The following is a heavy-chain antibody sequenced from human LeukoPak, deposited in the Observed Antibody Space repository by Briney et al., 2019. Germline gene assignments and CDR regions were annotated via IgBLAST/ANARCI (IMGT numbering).Heavy chain of an antibody. Sequence: PSETLSLTCAVSGYSISSGYYWGWIRQPPGKGLEWIGRIYHSGSTYYNPSLKSRVTISVDTSKNQFSLKLSSVTAADTAVYYCARGLIGVVIHSNWFDPWGQGTLVTVSA. CDR2: IYHSGST. J-gene: IGHJ5*02. CDR3: ARGLIGVVIHSNWFDP. CDR1: GYSISSGYY. V-gene: IGHV4-38-2*01. D-gene: IGHD3-3*01.